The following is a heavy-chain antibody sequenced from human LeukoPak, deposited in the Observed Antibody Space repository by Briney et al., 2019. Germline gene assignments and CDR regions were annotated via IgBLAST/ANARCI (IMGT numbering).Heavy chain of an antibody. CDR2: IYYSGST. Sequence: SETLSLTCAVSGGSISSYYWSWIRQPPGKGLEWIGYIYYSGSTNYNPSLKSRVTISVDTSKNQFSLKLSSVTAADTAVYYCASITGPEGTIDYWGQGTLVTVSS. V-gene: IGHV4-59*01. J-gene: IGHJ4*02. CDR3: ASITGPEGTIDY. CDR1: GGSISSYY. D-gene: IGHD1/OR15-1a*01.